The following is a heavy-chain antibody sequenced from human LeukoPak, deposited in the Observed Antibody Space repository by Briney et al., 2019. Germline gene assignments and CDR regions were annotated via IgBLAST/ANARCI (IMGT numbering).Heavy chain of an antibody. D-gene: IGHD2-2*01. J-gene: IGHJ4*02. Sequence: KTSETLSLTCSVSGGSIGSYYWSWIRQPPGKGLEWIGYIYYTGSTNYNPSLKSRVTISVDTSKNQFSLKLNSVTAADTAVYYCARELCSTTTCYFDYWGQGTLVTVSS. CDR2: IYYTGST. V-gene: IGHV4-59*01. CDR1: GGSIGSYY. CDR3: ARELCSTTTCYFDY.